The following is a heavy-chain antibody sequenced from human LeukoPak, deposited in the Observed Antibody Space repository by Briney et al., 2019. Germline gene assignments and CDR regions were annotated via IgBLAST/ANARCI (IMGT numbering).Heavy chain of an antibody. J-gene: IGHJ5*02. Sequence: ASVKVSCKASRYTFTGYYMHWVRQAPGQGLEWMGWINPNSGGTNYAQKFQGRVTMTRDTSISTAYMELSRLRSDDTAVYYCARDRLHPPDWFDPWGQGTLVTVSS. CDR3: ARDRLHPPDWFDP. V-gene: IGHV1-2*02. CDR2: INPNSGGT. CDR1: RYTFTGYY.